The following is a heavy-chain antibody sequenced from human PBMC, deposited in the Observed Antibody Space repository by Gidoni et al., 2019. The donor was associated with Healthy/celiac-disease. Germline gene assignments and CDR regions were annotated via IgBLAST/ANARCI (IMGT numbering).Heavy chain of an antibody. V-gene: IGHV3-64*01. D-gene: IGHD6-19*01. CDR2: ISSNGGST. J-gene: IGHJ4*02. Sequence: EVQLVESGGGLVQPGGSLRLSCAASGFTFSSYAMHWVRQAPGKGLEYVSAISSNGGSTYYANSVKGRFTISRDNSKNTLYLQMGSLRAEDMAVYYCARAAAVADLYYFDYWGQGTLVTVSS. CDR3: ARAAAVADLYYFDY. CDR1: GFTFSSYA.